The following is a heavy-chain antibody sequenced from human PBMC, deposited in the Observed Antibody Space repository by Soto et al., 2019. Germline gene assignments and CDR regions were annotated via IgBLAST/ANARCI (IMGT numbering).Heavy chain of an antibody. CDR2: IYYSGST. J-gene: IGHJ6*03. CDR1: GGSISSYY. V-gene: IGHV4-59*01. D-gene: IGHD2-15*01. CDR3: ARSYRRYCSGGSCYSYYYYYMDV. Sequence: QVQLQESGPGLVKPSETLSLTCTVSGGSISSYYWSWIRQPPGKGLEWIGYIYYSGSTNYNPSLKSRVTISVDPSTNQSALKLSSVTAADTAVYYGARSYRRYCSGGSCYSYYYYYMDVWGKGTTVTVSS.